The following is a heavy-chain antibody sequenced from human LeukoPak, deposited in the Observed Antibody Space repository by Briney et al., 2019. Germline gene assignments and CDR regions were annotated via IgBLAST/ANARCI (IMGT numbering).Heavy chain of an antibody. J-gene: IGHJ4*02. D-gene: IGHD3-10*01. Sequence: PSQTLSLTCTVSGGSISSGSYYWSRIRQPAGKGLEWIGRIYTSGSTNYNPSLKSRVTISVDTSKDQFSLKLSSVTAADTAVYYCARGEVTMVRGVIITKSPFDYWGQGTLVTVSS. V-gene: IGHV4-61*02. CDR2: IYTSGST. CDR3: ARGEVTMVRGVIITKSPFDY. CDR1: GGSISSGSYY.